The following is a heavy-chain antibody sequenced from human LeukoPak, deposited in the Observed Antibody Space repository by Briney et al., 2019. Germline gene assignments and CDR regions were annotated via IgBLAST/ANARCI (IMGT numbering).Heavy chain of an antibody. CDR1: GFTLSSYA. D-gene: IGHD3-10*02. CDR2: IRRNGGST. J-gene: IGHJ6*02. CDR3: GTTSRIGRMFYGMDV. Sequence: GGPLRLSCSASGFTLSSYAMHWVPQAPGKGLEYVSAIRRNGGSTYYADSVKDRFTISRDNSKNTLYLQMSSLRAEDTAVYYCGTTSRIGRMFYGMDVWGQGTTVSVSS. V-gene: IGHV3-64D*09.